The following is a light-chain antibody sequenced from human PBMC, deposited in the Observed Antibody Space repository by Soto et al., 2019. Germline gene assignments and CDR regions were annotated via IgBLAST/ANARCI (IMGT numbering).Light chain of an antibody. CDR3: QQYGSSPKT. V-gene: IGKV3-20*01. Sequence: VLPQSHCTLSLSPGERSTLSCISSQSVSSSYLAWYQQKPGQAPRLLIYGASSRATGIPDRFSGSGSGTDFTLTISRLEPEDFAVYYCQQYGSSPKTFGQGTRLEIK. CDR2: GAS. CDR1: QSVSSSY. J-gene: IGKJ5*01.